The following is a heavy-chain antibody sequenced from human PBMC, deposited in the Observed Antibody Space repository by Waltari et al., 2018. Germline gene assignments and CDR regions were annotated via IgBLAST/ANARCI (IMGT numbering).Heavy chain of an antibody. Sequence: EVQLLESGGGLVQPGGSLGLSCRASGFTIRKSGMTWVRQTPGKGLDWVATITDTGGSTFYADSVKGRFAISRDNSKNTLYLQMSSLRAGDTAVYYCATSFRGKFDFWGQGTLVTVSS. CDR1: GFTIRKSG. J-gene: IGHJ4*02. D-gene: IGHD3-16*01. CDR2: ITDTGGST. CDR3: ATSFRGKFDF. V-gene: IGHV3-23*01.